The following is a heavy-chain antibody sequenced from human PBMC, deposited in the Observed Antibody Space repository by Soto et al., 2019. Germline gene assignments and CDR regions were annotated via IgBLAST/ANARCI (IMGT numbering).Heavy chain of an antibody. V-gene: IGHV4-38-2*02. D-gene: IGHD2-21*02. J-gene: IGHJ4*02. CDR3: ARQRTSVVTQAYFDV. CDR1: GYSINSDHY. Sequence: SETLSLTCTVSGYSINSDHYWGWIRQPPGKGLEWIGSIYHRGSTYYNLSLRSRVSMSIDTSKDQFSLKLKSVTAADTALYFCARQRTSVVTQAYFDVWGPGSLVTVSS. CDR2: IYHRGST.